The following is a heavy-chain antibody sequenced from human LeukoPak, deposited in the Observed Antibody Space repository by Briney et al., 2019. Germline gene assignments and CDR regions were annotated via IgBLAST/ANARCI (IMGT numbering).Heavy chain of an antibody. CDR3: ERGSLYGDYELNYYYGMDV. Sequence: GASVKVSCKASGGTFSSYAISWVRQAPGQGLEWMGRIIPILGIANYAQKFQGRVTITADKSTSTAYMELSSLRSEETAVYYCERGSLYGDYELNYYYGMDVWGQGTTVTVSS. J-gene: IGHJ6*02. CDR2: IIPILGIA. V-gene: IGHV1-69*04. D-gene: IGHD4-17*01. CDR1: GGTFSSYA.